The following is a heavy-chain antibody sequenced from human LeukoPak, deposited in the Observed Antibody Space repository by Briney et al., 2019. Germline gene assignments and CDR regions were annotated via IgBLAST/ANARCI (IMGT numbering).Heavy chain of an antibody. CDR2: IRYGGSNK. J-gene: IGHJ3*02. Sequence: PGGSLRLSCAASGFTFSSYGMHWVRQAPGKGLEWVAFIRYGGSNKYYADSVKGRFTISRDNSKNTLYLQMNSLRAEDTAVYYCAKDLCAEMATIGYDAFDIWGQGTMVTVSS. V-gene: IGHV3-30*02. CDR1: GFTFSSYG. D-gene: IGHD5-24*01. CDR3: AKDLCAEMATIGYDAFDI.